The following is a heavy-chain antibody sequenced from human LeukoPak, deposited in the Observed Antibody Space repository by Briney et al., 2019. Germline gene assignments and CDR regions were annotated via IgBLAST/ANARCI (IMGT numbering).Heavy chain of an antibody. CDR3: VTTTVTTSYAFDV. CDR1: GFPFSTYV. V-gene: IGHV3-30-3*02. CDR2: ISFNGNNK. J-gene: IGHJ3*01. Sequence: GGSLRLSCAASGFPFSTYVMHWVRQAPGKGLEGRVFISFNGNNKQYRDSLKGRFTISRDNSKNTLFLQMDSLRPEDTAVYYCVTTTVTTSYAFDVWGPGTMVTVSS. D-gene: IGHD4-17*01.